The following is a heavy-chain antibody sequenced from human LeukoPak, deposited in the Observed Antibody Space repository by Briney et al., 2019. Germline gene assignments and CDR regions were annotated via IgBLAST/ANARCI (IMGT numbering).Heavy chain of an antibody. CDR3: ARTLTTVTTILGH. J-gene: IGHJ4*02. Sequence: ASVKVSCKASGYTFTGYYMHWVRQAPGQGLEWMGWINPNSGGTNYAQKFQGRVTMTRDTSISTAYMELSRLRSDDTAVYYCARTLTTVTTILGHWGQGTLVTVSS. V-gene: IGHV1-2*02. CDR1: GYTFTGYY. CDR2: INPNSGGT. D-gene: IGHD4-17*01.